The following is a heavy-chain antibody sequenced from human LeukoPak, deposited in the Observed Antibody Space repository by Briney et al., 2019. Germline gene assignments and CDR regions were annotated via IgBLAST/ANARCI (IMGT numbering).Heavy chain of an antibody. CDR2: ISGSGGST. D-gene: IGHD3-16*01. Sequence: GGSLRLSCAASGFTFSSYAMSWVRQAPGKGLEWVSAISGSGGSTYYADSVKGRFTISRDSSKNTLYLQMNSLRAEDTAVYYCAKYPPGYDYVWGSPTTGAYFDYWGQGTLVTVSS. CDR1: GFTFSSYA. CDR3: AKYPPGYDYVWGSPTTGAYFDY. V-gene: IGHV3-23*01. J-gene: IGHJ4*02.